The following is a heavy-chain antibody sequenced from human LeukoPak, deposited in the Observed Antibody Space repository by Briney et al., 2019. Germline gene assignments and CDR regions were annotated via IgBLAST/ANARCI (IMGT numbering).Heavy chain of an antibody. CDR3: ARVLIDPYGSGSYYDY. Sequence: SETLSLTCTVSGGSISSGSYYWSWIRQPAGKGLEWIGRIYTSGSTNYNPSLKSRVTISVDTSKNQFSLKLSSVTAADTAVYYCARVLIDPYGSGSYYDYWGQGTLVTVSP. J-gene: IGHJ4*02. V-gene: IGHV4-61*02. D-gene: IGHD3-10*01. CDR1: GGSISSGSYY. CDR2: IYTSGST.